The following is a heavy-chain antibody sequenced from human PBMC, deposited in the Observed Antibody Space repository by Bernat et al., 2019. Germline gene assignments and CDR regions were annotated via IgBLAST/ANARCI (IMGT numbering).Heavy chain of an antibody. V-gene: IGHV3-33*01. CDR1: GFTFSSYR. Sequence: QVQLVESGGGVVQPGRSLRLSCAASGFTFSSYRMHWVRQAPGKGLEWVAVIWYDGSNKYYADSVKGRFTISRDNSKNTLYLQMNSLRAEDTAVYYCARDGIQANYYYYGMDVWGQGTTVTVSS. CDR3: ARDGIQANYYYYGMDV. J-gene: IGHJ6*02. D-gene: IGHD1-26*01. CDR2: IWYDGSNK.